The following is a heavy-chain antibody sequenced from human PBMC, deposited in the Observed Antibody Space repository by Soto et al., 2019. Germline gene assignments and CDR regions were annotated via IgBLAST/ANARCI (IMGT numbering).Heavy chain of an antibody. J-gene: IGHJ5*02. Sequence: GGSLRLSCAASGFTFSSYAMSWVRQAPGKGLEWVSAISGSGGSTYYADSVKGRFTISRDNSKNTLYLQMNSLRAEDTAVYYCAKKGSSWYEYNWFDPWGQGTLVTVSS. CDR1: GFTFSSYA. D-gene: IGHD6-13*01. CDR3: AKKGSSWYEYNWFDP. V-gene: IGHV3-23*01. CDR2: ISGSGGST.